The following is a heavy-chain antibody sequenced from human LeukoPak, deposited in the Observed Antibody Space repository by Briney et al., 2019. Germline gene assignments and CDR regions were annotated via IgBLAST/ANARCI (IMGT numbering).Heavy chain of an antibody. J-gene: IGHJ5*02. D-gene: IGHD3-10*01. Sequence: ASVKVSCKASGYTFTGYYMHWVRQAPGQGLEWMGWINPNSGGTNYAQKFQGRVTMTRDTSISTAYMELSRLRSDDTAVYYCARGRRITMVRGANPEWFDPWGQGTLVTVSS. CDR2: INPNSGGT. CDR3: ARGRRITMVRGANPEWFDP. V-gene: IGHV1-2*02. CDR1: GYTFTGYY.